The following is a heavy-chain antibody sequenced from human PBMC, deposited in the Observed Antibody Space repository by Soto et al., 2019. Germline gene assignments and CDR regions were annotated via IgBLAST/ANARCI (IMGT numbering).Heavy chain of an antibody. CDR2: IYYSGST. CDR3: ASFPITMVRGVIWAYFDY. Sequence: SETLSLTCTFSGGSISSGGYYWSWIRQHPGKVLEWIGYIYYSGSTYYNPSLKSRVTISVDTSKNQFSLKLSSVTAADTAVYYCASFPITMVRGVIWAYFDYWGQGTLVTVSS. V-gene: IGHV4-31*03. J-gene: IGHJ4*02. CDR1: GGSISSGGYY. D-gene: IGHD3-10*01.